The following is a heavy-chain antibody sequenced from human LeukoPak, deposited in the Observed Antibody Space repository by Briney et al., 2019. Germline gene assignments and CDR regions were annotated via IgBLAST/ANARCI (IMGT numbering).Heavy chain of an antibody. D-gene: IGHD2-2*01. CDR3: ARDQGLLYYFDY. V-gene: IGHV4-39*07. CDR2: IYYSGST. Sequence: SETLSLTCTVSGGSISSSSYYWGWIRQPPGKGLEWIGSIYYSGSTYYNPSLKSQVTISVDTSKNQFSLKLSSVTAADTAVYYCARDQGLLYYFDYWGQGTLVTVSS. J-gene: IGHJ4*02. CDR1: GGSISSSSYY.